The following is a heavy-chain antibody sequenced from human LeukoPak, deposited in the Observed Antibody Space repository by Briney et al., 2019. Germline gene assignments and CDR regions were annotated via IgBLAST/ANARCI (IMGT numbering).Heavy chain of an antibody. J-gene: IGHJ5*02. Sequence: SETLSLTCTVSGGSISSYYWSWIRQPPGKGLEWIGNIYYSGSTYYNPSLKSRVTISVDTSKNQFSLRLKSVTAADTSIYYCARPRSRISWFDPWGQGTLVTVSS. CDR3: ARPRSRISWFDP. D-gene: IGHD2-15*01. CDR1: GGSISSYY. V-gene: IGHV4-39*01. CDR2: IYYSGST.